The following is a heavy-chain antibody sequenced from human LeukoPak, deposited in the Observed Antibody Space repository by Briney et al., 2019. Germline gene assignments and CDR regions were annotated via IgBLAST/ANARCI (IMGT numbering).Heavy chain of an antibody. D-gene: IGHD3-10*01. J-gene: IGHJ4*02. CDR3: AKGGGGSGSYPLDY. V-gene: IGHV3-23*01. Sequence: GGSLRLSCAASGFLVSSKYMSWVRQAPGKGLEWVSAISGSGGSTYYADSVKGRFTISRDNSKNTLYLQMNSLRAEDTAVYYCAKGGGGSGSYPLDYWGQGTLVTVSS. CDR1: GFLVSSKY. CDR2: ISGSGGST.